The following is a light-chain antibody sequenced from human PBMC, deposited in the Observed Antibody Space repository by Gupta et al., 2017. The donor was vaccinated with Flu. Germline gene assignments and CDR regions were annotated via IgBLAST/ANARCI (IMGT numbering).Light chain of an antibody. CDR3: QQYDNTPYT. J-gene: IGKJ2*01. CDR2: WAS. V-gene: IGKV4-1*01. Sequence: DIVIIQSPHSPPVSLRERATINCRSSQSVLYSSNNKNYIAWYQQKPGQPPKVLIYWASTRESGVPDRFSGSGSGAEFTLTINSLRAEDVAVYYCQQYDNTPYTFGQGTKLEIK. CDR1: QSVLYSSNNKNY.